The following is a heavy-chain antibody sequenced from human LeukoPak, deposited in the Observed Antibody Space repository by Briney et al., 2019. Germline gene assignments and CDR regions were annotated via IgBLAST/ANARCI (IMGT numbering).Heavy chain of an antibody. Sequence: KPSETLSLTCTVSGGSISSGDYYWSWIRQPPGKGLEWIGYIYYSGSTYYNPSLKSRVTISVDTSKNQFSLKLSSVTAADTAVYYCARQGLDYGNNWFDPWGQGTLVTVSS. V-gene: IGHV4-30-4*01. CDR1: GGSISSGDYY. CDR3: ARQGLDYGNNWFDP. CDR2: IYYSGST. J-gene: IGHJ5*02. D-gene: IGHD4-17*01.